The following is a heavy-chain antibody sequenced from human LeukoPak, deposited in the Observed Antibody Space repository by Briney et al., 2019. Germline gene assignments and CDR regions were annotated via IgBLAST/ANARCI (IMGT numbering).Heavy chain of an antibody. V-gene: IGHV4-34*01. D-gene: IGHD3-22*01. CDR2: INHSGST. Sequence: PSETLSLTCAVYGGSFSGYYWSWLRQPPGKGLEWIGEINHSGSTNYNPSLKSRVTISVDTSKNQFSLKLSSVTAADTAVYYCARAKGDYYDSSGYSRWGQGTLVTVSS. CDR3: ARAKGDYYDSSGYSR. CDR1: GGSFSGYY. J-gene: IGHJ4*02.